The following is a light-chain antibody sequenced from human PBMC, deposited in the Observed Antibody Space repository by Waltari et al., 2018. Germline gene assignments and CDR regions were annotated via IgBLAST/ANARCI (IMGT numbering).Light chain of an antibody. CDR3: QQSYSPLT. Sequence: DFEMTQSPSSLSASVGDRVTITCRSSQSISTYLNWYQQKPGKAPNRLIYAASSLQSGVPSRFSGSGSGTDFTLTISSLQPEDFATYYCQQSYSPLTFAGGTKVEIK. V-gene: IGKV1-39*01. J-gene: IGKJ4*01. CDR2: AAS. CDR1: QSISTY.